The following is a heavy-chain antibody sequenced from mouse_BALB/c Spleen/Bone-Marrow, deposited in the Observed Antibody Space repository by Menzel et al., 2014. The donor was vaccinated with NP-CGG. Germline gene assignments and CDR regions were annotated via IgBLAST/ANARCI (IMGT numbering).Heavy chain of an antibody. CDR1: GYTFTSYD. V-gene: IGHV1S56*01. Sequence: VQRVESGPELVKPGALVKISCKASGYTFTSYDINWVKQRPGQGLEWIGWIYPGDGSTKYNGKFKGKATLTADKSSSTAYMQLSSLTSENSAVYFCARSGLIHYYGYFDYWGQGTTLTVSS. D-gene: IGHD1-2*01. CDR2: IYPGDGST. J-gene: IGHJ2*01. CDR3: ARSGLIHYYGYFDY.